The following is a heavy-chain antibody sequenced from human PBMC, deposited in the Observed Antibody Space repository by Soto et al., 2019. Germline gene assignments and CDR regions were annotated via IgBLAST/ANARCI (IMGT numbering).Heavy chain of an antibody. Sequence: EVQLVESGGGLVKPGGSLRLSCAASGFTFSSYSMNWVRQAPGKGLEWVSSISSSSSYIYYADSVKGRFTISRDNAKNSLYRQMTSLRAEDTAVYYCARDTYYYGSGSYGPWGQGTLVTVSS. J-gene: IGHJ5*02. V-gene: IGHV3-21*01. D-gene: IGHD3-10*01. CDR3: ARDTYYYGSGSYGP. CDR2: ISSSSSYI. CDR1: GFTFSSYS.